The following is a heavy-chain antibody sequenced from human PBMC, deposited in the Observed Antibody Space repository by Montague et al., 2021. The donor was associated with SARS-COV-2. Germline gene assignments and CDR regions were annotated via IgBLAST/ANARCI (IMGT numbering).Heavy chain of an antibody. V-gene: IGHV6-1*01. CDR3: ARYSYSGTYFGLNDAFDI. CDR1: GDSVSSNNAA. CDR2: TCYRSAWYF. D-gene: IGHD1-26*01. Sequence: CAISGDSVSSNNAAWNWIRQSPSRGLEWLGRTCYRSAWYFDYAISLRGRITINPDTYKNQFSLQLDSVTLDDTAVYYCARYSYSGTYFGLNDAFDIWGQGTLVTVSS. J-gene: IGHJ3*02.